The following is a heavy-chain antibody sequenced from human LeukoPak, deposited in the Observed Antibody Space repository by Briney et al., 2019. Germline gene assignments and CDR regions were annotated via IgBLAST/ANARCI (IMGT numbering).Heavy chain of an antibody. CDR2: LYSGGNA. CDR1: GFGVSSVY. V-gene: IGHV3-66*01. J-gene: IGHJ3*01. CDR3: ARELVGTMAFDV. Sequence: PGGSLRLSCAASGFGVSSVYMTRVRQAPRKGLELVSVLYSGGNAYYGDSMKGRFTISRDNSKNTLYLQMNSLTAEDTAVYYCARELVGTMAFDVWGQGTMVTVSS. D-gene: IGHD3-10*01.